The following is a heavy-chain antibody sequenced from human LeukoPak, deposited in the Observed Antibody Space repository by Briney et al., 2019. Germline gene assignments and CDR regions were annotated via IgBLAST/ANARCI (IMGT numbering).Heavy chain of an antibody. CDR1: GFTFSSYE. J-gene: IGHJ4*02. Sequence: GGSLRLSCAASGFTFSSYEMNWVRQAPGKGLEWVSYISSSGSTIYYADSVKGRFTISRDNAKNSLYLQMNSLRAEDTAVYYCAASSGWYEWDFDYWGQGTLVTVSS. CDR2: ISSSGSTI. D-gene: IGHD6-19*01. CDR3: AASSGWYEWDFDY. V-gene: IGHV3-48*03.